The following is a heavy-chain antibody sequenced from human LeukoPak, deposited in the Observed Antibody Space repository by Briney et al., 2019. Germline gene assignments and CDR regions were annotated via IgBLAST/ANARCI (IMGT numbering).Heavy chain of an antibody. CDR1: GFTFSSYG. V-gene: IGHV3-30*02. J-gene: IGHJ4*02. CDR2: IRYDGSNK. CDR3: ANMNIVVVPAATPNY. Sequence: GGSLRLSCAASGFTFSSYGMHSVRQAPGRGLEWVAFIRYDGSNKYYADSVKGRFTISRDNSKNTLYLQMHSLRAEDTAVYYCANMNIVVVPAATPNYWGQGTLVTVSS. D-gene: IGHD2-2*01.